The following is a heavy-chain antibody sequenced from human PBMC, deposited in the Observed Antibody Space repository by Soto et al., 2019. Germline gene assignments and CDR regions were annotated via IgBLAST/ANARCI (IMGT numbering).Heavy chain of an antibody. J-gene: IGHJ4*02. D-gene: IGHD6-19*01. Sequence: QVQLVESGGGVVQPGRSLRLSCAASGFTFSSYGMHWVRQAPGKGLEWVAVISYDGSNKYYADSVKGRFTISRDNSKNTLYLQMNSLRAEDTAVYYCAQWGIAVAENYWGQGTLVTVSS. CDR2: ISYDGSNK. V-gene: IGHV3-30*18. CDR3: AQWGIAVAENY. CDR1: GFTFSSYG.